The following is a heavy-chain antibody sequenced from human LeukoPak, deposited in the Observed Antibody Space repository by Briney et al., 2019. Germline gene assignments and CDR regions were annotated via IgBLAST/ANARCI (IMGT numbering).Heavy chain of an antibody. Sequence: SETLSLTCTVSGGSISSYYWSWIRQPPGKGLEWIGYIYYSGSTNCNPSLKSRVTISVDTSKNQFSLKLSSVTAADTAVYYCARSGVGYYYDSSGYYGFDYWGQGTLVTVSS. CDR2: IYYSGST. V-gene: IGHV4-59*01. J-gene: IGHJ4*02. CDR1: GGSISSYY. D-gene: IGHD3-22*01. CDR3: ARSGVGYYYDSSGYYGFDY.